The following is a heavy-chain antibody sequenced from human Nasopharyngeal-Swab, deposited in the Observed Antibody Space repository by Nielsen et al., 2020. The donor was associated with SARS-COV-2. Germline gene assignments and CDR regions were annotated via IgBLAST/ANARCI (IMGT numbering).Heavy chain of an antibody. CDR3: ARVTGSGYITNHFDY. Sequence: GESLKISCAASGFTFSDYYMGWIRQAPGKGLEWVSYISSSYGYTNYADSVKGRFTISRDNAKNSLFLQMNTLTAEDTAVYYCARVTGSGYITNHFDYWGQGMLVTVSS. CDR2: ISSSYGYT. V-gene: IGHV3-11*05. CDR1: GFTFSDYY. J-gene: IGHJ4*02. D-gene: IGHD5-18*01.